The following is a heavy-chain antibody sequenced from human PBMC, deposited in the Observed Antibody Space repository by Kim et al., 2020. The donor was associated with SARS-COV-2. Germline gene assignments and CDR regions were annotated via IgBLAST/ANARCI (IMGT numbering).Heavy chain of an antibody. Sequence: GGSLRLSWAASGFTFNNYAMSWVRQAPGQGLEWISGVSGSGRTTYYADSVKGRFTISRDNSKNTFYLQVDSLRAEDTAVYFCAARFGYQFDYWGQGTLVTVSS. D-gene: IGHD6-25*01. CDR2: VSGSGRTT. CDR1: GFTFNNYA. V-gene: IGHV3-23*01. CDR3: AARFGYQFDY. J-gene: IGHJ4*02.